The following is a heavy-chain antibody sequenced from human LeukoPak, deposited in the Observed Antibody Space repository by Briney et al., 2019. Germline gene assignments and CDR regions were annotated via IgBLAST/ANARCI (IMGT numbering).Heavy chain of an antibody. J-gene: IGHJ5*02. CDR3: AKDPDWFDP. Sequence: GGSLRLSCAASGFTFDDYAMHWVRQAPGKGLEWVSGISWNSGSIGYADSVKGRFTISRDNAKNSLYLQMNSLRAEDTALYYCAKDPDWFDPWGQGTLVTVSS. CDR1: GFTFDDYA. CDR2: ISWNSGSI. V-gene: IGHV3-9*01.